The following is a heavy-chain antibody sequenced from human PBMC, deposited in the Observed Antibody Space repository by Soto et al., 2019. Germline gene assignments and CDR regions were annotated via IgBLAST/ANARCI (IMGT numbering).Heavy chain of an antibody. V-gene: IGHV3-33*01. Sequence: GGSLRLSCAASGFTLSSYGMHWVRQAPGKGLEWVAVIWYDGSNKYYADSVKGRFTISRDNSKNTLYLQMNSLRAEDTAVYYCARDRGSYTPFDYWGQGTLVTVSS. CDR3: ARDRGSYTPFDY. CDR2: IWYDGSNK. D-gene: IGHD1-26*01. J-gene: IGHJ4*02. CDR1: GFTLSSYG.